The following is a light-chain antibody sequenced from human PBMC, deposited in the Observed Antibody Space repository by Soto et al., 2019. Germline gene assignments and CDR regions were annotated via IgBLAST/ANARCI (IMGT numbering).Light chain of an antibody. Sequence: VLTQPASVSWSPGQSITISCTGTSSDVGGYNYVSWYQQHPGKAPKLMIYDVSNRPSGVSNRFSGSKSGNTASLTISGLQAEDEADYYCSSYTSSSTPYVFGTGTKVTVL. CDR3: SSYTSSSTPYV. V-gene: IGLV2-14*01. CDR1: SSDVGGYNY. J-gene: IGLJ1*01. CDR2: DVS.